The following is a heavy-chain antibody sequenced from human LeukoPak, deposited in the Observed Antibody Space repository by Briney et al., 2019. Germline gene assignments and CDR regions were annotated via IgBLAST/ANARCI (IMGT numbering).Heavy chain of an antibody. J-gene: IGHJ6*02. CDR1: GFTFNNAW. Sequence: GGSLRLSCAASGFTFNNAWMSWVRQAPGKGLEWVGLIKSKIDGGTTDYAAPVKGRFSISRADSKNTLYLEMNSLKTEDTAVYYCTTDREYCSSGTCYHNYYYYGMDVWGQGATVTVSS. V-gene: IGHV3-15*01. D-gene: IGHD2-15*01. CDR2: IKSKIDGGTT. CDR3: TTDREYCSSGTCYHNYYYYGMDV.